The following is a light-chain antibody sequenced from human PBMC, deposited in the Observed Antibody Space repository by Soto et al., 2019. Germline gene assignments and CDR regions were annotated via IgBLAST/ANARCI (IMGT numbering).Light chain of an antibody. CDR2: DAS. Sequence: DIQMTQSPSTLSASVGDRVTITCRASQSISSWLAWYQQKPGKAPKLLIYDASSLESGVPSRFSGSGSGTAFTLTISSLQPDDFATYYCQQYGTFGQGTKVDIK. V-gene: IGKV1-5*01. J-gene: IGKJ1*01. CDR3: QQYGT. CDR1: QSISSW.